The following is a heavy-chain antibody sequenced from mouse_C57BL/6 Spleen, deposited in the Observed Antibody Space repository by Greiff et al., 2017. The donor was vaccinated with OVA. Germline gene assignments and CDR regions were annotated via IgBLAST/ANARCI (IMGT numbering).Heavy chain of an antibody. D-gene: IGHD1-1*01. CDR1: GYTFTSYW. J-gene: IGHJ2*01. Sequence: QVQLQQSGAELVKPGASVKLSCKASGYTFTSYWMHWVKQRPGQGLEWIGMIHPNSGSTNYNEKFKSKATLTVDKSSSTAYMQLSSLTSEDSAVYYCARGRAFITLDYWGQGTTLTVSS. V-gene: IGHV1-64*01. CDR3: ARGRAFITLDY. CDR2: IHPNSGST.